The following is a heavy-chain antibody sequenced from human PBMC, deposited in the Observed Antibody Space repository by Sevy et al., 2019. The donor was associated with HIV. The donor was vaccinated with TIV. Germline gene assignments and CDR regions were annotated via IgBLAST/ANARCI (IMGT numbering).Heavy chain of an antibody. CDR3: AKDRWDMITFGGVTPKDAPYYFEY. CDR1: GFTFSSYA. J-gene: IGHJ4*02. D-gene: IGHD3-16*01. V-gene: IGHV3-23*01. Sequence: GGSLRLSCAASGFTFSSYAMSWVRQAPGKGLEWVSAISGSGGSTYYADSVKGRFTSSRDNSKNTLYLQMNSLRAADTTVYYCAKDRWDMITFGGVTPKDAPYYFEYWGQGTLVTVSS. CDR2: ISGSGGST.